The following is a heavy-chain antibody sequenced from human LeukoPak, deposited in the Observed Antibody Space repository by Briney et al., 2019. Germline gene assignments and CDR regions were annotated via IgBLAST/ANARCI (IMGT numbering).Heavy chain of an antibody. CDR2: ISESGTST. CDR3: VPHKPSPPHYNMDV. CDR1: GFTFSSYE. J-gene: IGHJ6*03. Sequence: GGSLRLSCAASGFTFSSYEMNWVRQAPGKGLEWVSYISESGTSTYYTNSVKGRFTISRDNAKNSLYLKMKRLRAEDTALYYCVPHKPSPPHYNMDVWGKGTTVTVSS. V-gene: IGHV3-48*03.